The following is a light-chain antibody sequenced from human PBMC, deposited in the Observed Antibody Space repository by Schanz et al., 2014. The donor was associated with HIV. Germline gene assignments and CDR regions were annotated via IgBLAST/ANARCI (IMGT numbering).Light chain of an antibody. CDR1: NSDIGSYNL. CDR2: EAD. J-gene: IGLJ1*01. Sequence: QSALTQPASVSGSPGQSVTISCSGTNSDIGSYNLVSWYQYHPGKAPKLMIYEADKRPSGVSPRFSGSRSGNTASLTISGLQAEDEADYYCCSYTTTSTYVFGAGTKLTVL. V-gene: IGLV2-14*02. CDR3: CSYTTTSTYV.